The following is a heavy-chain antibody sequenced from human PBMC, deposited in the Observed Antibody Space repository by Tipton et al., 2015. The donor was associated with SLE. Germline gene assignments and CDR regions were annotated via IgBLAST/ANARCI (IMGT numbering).Heavy chain of an antibody. CDR2: ISGSGGTT. CDR1: GFSFSNYA. J-gene: IGHJ4*02. CDR3: AKGRTYFAA. V-gene: IGHV3-23*01. Sequence: SLRLSCPASGFSFSNYAMNWVRQAPGKGLVWVSGISGSGGTTNYADSVKGRFTISRGNSNNTLYLQMNSLRAEDTAVYYCAKGRTYFAAWGLRTLVTFSS.